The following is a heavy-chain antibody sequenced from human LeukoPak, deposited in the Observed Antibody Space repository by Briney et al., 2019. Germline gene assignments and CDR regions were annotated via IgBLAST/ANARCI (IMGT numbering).Heavy chain of an antibody. CDR3: ARDRGYWTFDQ. V-gene: IGHV3-7*01. J-gene: IGHJ4*02. D-gene: IGHD1-1*01. Sequence: GGSLRLSCIDSGYTFSTNWMNWVRQAPGKGLEWVARMKGDGSEIYYVDSVKGRFTISRDNAEKSLYLQMNSLRDEDTAVYFCARDRGYWTFDQWGRGTQVTVSS. CDR2: MKGDGSEI. CDR1: GYTFSTNW.